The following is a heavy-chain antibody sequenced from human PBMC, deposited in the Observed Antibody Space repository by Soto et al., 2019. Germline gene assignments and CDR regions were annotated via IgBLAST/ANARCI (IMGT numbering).Heavy chain of an antibody. Sequence: SGPPLVKPTQTLTLTCTFSGFSLSTSGVGVGWIRHPPGKALEWLTLIYLDDGKRYSPSLKSRLTITKDTSKNQVLRTKTNMDPVDTATYYCAHRPRLTGLMFDPWGQGTLVTVSS. D-gene: IGHD1-20*01. J-gene: IGHJ5*02. CDR3: AHRPRLTGLMFDP. CDR1: GFSLSTSGVG. CDR2: IYLDDGK. V-gene: IGHV2-5*02.